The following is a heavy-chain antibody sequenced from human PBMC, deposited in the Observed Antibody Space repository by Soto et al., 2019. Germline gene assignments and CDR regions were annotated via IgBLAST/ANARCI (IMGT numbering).Heavy chain of an antibody. D-gene: IGHD3-9*01. Sequence: GGSLRLSCAASGFTFDDYGMSWVRQAPGKGLEWVSAISGSGGSTYYADSVKGRFTISRDNSKNTLYLQMNSLRAEDTAVYYCAKDSSLYYDILTGYLHAFDIWGQGTMVTVSS. V-gene: IGHV3-23*01. CDR2: ISGSGGST. CDR3: AKDSSLYYDILTGYLHAFDI. CDR1: GFTFDDYG. J-gene: IGHJ3*02.